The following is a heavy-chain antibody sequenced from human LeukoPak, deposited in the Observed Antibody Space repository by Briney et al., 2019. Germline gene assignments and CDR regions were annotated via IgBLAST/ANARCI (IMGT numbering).Heavy chain of an antibody. V-gene: IGHV4-59*01. J-gene: IGHJ4*02. CDR3: ASLNMAYSLDY. D-gene: IGHD2-15*01. CDR1: GGSTSSYY. CDR2: IYYSGST. Sequence: SETLSLTCTVSGGSTSSYYWSWIRQPPGKGLEWIGYIYYSGSTNYNPSLKSRVTISVDTSKNQFSLKLSSVTAADTAVYYCASLNMAYSLDYWGQGTLVTVSS.